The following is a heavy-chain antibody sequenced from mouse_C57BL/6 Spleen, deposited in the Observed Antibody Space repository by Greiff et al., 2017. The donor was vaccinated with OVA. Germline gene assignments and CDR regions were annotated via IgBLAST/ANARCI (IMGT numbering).Heavy chain of an antibody. CDR2: INPGSGGT. V-gene: IGHV1-54*01. CDR1: GYAFTNYL. J-gene: IGHJ2*01. D-gene: IGHD2-5*01. CDR3: ARRSYYSNYGGFDY. Sequence: LVESGAELVRPGTSVKVSCKASGYAFTNYLIEWVKQRPGQGLEWIGVINPGSGGTNYNEKFKGKATLTADKSSSTAYMQLSSLTSEDSAVYFCARRSYYSNYGGFDYWGQGTTLTVSS.